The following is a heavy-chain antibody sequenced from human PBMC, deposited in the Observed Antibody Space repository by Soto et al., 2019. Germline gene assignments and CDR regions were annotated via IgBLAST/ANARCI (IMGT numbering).Heavy chain of an antibody. D-gene: IGHD5-12*01. CDR1: GFTFSDYC. CDR2: ISSSSSYT. V-gene: IGHV3-11*06. CDR3: ARFGVEMATIWAFDI. Sequence: PGGSLRLSCAASGFTFSDYCMSWIRQAPGKGLEWVSYISSSSSYTNYADSVKGRFTISRDNAKNSLYLQMNSLRAEDTAVYYCARFGVEMATIWAFDIWGQGTMVTVSS. J-gene: IGHJ3*02.